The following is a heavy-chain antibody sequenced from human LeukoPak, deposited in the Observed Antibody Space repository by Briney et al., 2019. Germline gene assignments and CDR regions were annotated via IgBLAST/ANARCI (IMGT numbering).Heavy chain of an antibody. D-gene: IGHD4-17*01. CDR3: ARGGGDRNPFDY. CDR2: ISSNGGST. CDR1: GFIFSSYP. Sequence: GGSLRLSCAASGFIFSSYPMQWVRQAPGKGLEYVSAISSNGGSTYYANSVKGRFTISRDNSKNTLYLQMNSLRAEDTAVYYCARGGGDRNPFDYWGQGTLVTVSS. V-gene: IGHV3-64*01. J-gene: IGHJ4*02.